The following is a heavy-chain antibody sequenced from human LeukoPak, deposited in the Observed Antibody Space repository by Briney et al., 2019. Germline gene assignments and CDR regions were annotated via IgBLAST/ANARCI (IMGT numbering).Heavy chain of an antibody. J-gene: IGHJ4*02. V-gene: IGHV4-30-2*01. Sequence: SETLSLTCTVSGGSISSGGYYWSWIRQPPGKGLEWIGYIYHSGSTYYNPSLKSRVTISVDRSKNQFSLKLSSVTAADTAVYYCARLYYYDSSGYYYTFDYWGQGTLVTVSS. D-gene: IGHD3-22*01. CDR3: ARLYYYDSSGYYYTFDY. CDR2: IYHSGST. CDR1: GGSISSGGYY.